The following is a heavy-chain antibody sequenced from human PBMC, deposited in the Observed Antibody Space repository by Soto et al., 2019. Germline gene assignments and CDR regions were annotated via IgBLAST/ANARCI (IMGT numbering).Heavy chain of an antibody. CDR3: ARDPNYYDRSGYLDY. Sequence: GGSLRLSCAASGFTFSTCTMHWVRQAPGKGLEWVAIISYDGNNKYYADSVKGRFTISRDNSKNALYLQMNSLTAEDTAVYYCARDPNYYDRSGYLDYWGQGALVTVSS. J-gene: IGHJ4*02. V-gene: IGHV3-30-3*01. D-gene: IGHD3-22*01. CDR2: ISYDGNNK. CDR1: GFTFSTCT.